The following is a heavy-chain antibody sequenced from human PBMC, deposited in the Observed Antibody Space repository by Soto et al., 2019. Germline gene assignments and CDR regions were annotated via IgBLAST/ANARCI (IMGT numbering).Heavy chain of an antibody. Sequence: EVQLSESGGGLVQPGGSLRLSCAASGFTFSNYAMTWVRQAPGKGLEWVSGLNGSGGSTSSADSVKGRFAISRDNAKITLYLQRNNLRDGDTAVYYCARGFSAGKGSPPDFWGQGTLVTVSS. CDR3: ARGFSAGKGSPPDF. J-gene: IGHJ4*02. CDR2: LNGSGGST. D-gene: IGHD3-10*01. CDR1: GFTFSNYA. V-gene: IGHV3-23*01.